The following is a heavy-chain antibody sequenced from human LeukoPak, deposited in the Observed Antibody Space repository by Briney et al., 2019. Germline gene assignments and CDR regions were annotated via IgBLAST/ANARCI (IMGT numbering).Heavy chain of an antibody. Sequence: SETLSLTCTVSGGSISSSSYYWGWIRQPPGKGLEWIGSIYYSVSTYYNPSLKSRVTISVDTSKNQFSLKLSSVTAADTAVYYCERDALETPRDDYWGQGTLVTVSS. CDR2: IYYSVST. J-gene: IGHJ4*02. CDR1: GGSISSSSYY. V-gene: IGHV4-39*07. CDR3: ERDALETPRDDY.